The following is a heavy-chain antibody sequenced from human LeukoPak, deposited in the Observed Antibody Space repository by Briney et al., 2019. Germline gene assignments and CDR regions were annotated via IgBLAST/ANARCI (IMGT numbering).Heavy chain of an antibody. J-gene: IGHJ4*02. CDR1: GFTFTSYS. Sequence: GGSLRLSCAASGFTFTSYSMNWVRQAPGKGLEWVSYISTGGSTKHYADSVKGRFTISRDNAKNSLYLQMNSLRAEDTAVYYCARVYYGPDYWGQGTLVTVSS. V-gene: IGHV3-48*04. D-gene: IGHD3-10*01. CDR2: ISTGGSTK. CDR3: ARVYYGPDY.